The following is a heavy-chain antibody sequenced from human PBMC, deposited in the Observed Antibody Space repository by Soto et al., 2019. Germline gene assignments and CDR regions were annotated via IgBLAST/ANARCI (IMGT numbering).Heavy chain of an antibody. V-gene: IGHV3-74*01. Sequence: GGSLRLSCAASGFTFSSYWMHWVRQAPGKGLVWVSRINSDGSSTSYADSVKGRFTISRDNAKNTLYLQMNSLRAEDTAVYYCARDYYESSGYYGEYNWFDPWGQGTLVTVSS. D-gene: IGHD3-22*01. CDR2: INSDGSST. CDR3: ARDYYESSGYYGEYNWFDP. CDR1: GFTFSSYW. J-gene: IGHJ5*02.